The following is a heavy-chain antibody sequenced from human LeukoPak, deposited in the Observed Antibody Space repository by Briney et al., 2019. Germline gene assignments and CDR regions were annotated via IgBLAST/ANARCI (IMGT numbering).Heavy chain of an antibody. CDR2: INHSGST. CDR3: ASNYDILTGYDY. D-gene: IGHD3-9*01. Sequence: SETLSLTCAIYGGSFSGYYWSWIRQPPGKGLEWIGEINHSGSTNYNPSLKSRVTISVDTSKNQFSLKLSSVTAADTAVYYCASNYDILTGYDYWGQGTLVTVSS. CDR1: GGSFSGYY. J-gene: IGHJ4*02. V-gene: IGHV4-34*01.